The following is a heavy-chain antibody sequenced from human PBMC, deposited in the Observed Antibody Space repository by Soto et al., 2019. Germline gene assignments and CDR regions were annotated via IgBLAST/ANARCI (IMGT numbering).Heavy chain of an antibody. D-gene: IGHD2-2*01. CDR2: ISYDGSNK. CDR1: GFTFSSYG. CDR3: AHCSSTSCYSPWFDP. Sequence: SLRLSCAASGFTFSSYGMHWVRQAPGKGLEWVAVISYDGSNKYYADSVKGRFTISRDNSKNTLYLQMNSLRAEDTAVYYCAHCSSTSCYSPWFDPWGQGTLVTVSS. V-gene: IGHV3-30*03. J-gene: IGHJ5*02.